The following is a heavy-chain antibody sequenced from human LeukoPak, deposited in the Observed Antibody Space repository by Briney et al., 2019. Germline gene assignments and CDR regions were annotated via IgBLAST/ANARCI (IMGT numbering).Heavy chain of an antibody. V-gene: IGHV4-59*12. Sequence: PSETLSLTCTVSGGSISSYYWSWIRQPPGKGLEWIGYIYYSGSTNYNPSLKSRVTISVDTSKNQFSLKLSSVTAADTAVYYCARVSRYFDWLISDYWGQGTLVTVSS. CDR3: ARVSRYFDWLISDY. J-gene: IGHJ4*02. CDR1: GGSISSYY. CDR2: IYYSGST. D-gene: IGHD3-9*01.